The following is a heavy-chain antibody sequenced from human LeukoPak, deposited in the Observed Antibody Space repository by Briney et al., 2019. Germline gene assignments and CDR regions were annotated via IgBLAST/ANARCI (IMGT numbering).Heavy chain of an antibody. CDR1: GFTFSSYS. CDR3: ARAVDCTNGVCYKGDYYYYMDV. Sequence: GGSLRLSCAASGFTFSSYSMNWVRQAPGKGLEWVSSISSSSSYIYYADSVKGRFTISRDNAKNSLYLQMNSLRAEDTAVYYCARAVDCTNGVCYKGDYYYYMDVWGKGTTVTVSS. CDR2: ISSSSSYI. V-gene: IGHV3-21*01. J-gene: IGHJ6*03. D-gene: IGHD2-8*01.